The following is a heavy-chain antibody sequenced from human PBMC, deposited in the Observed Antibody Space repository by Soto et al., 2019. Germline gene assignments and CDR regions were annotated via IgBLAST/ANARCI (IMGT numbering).Heavy chain of an antibody. CDR3: ARTPYYYDSSGHFQH. J-gene: IGHJ1*01. D-gene: IGHD3-22*01. CDR2: IYYSGRT. Sequence: SETLSLTCTVSGGSINNYYWSWIRQPPGKGLEWIGYIYYSGRTSYNPSLKSRVTISVDTSKNQFSLKLSRLRSDDTAVYYCARTPYYYDSSGHFQHWGQGTLVTVSS. CDR1: GGSINNYY. V-gene: IGHV4-59*01.